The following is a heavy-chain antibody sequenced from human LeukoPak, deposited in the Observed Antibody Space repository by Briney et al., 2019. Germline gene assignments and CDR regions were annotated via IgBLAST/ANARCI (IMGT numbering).Heavy chain of an antibody. Sequence: ASVKASCKASGGTFSSYAISWVRQAPGQGLEWMGRINPNSGGTNYAQKFQGRVTMTRDTSISTAYMELSRLRSDDTAVYYCARDRRWLQLYDYWGQGTLVTVSS. CDR2: INPNSGGT. J-gene: IGHJ4*02. CDR1: GGTFSSYA. V-gene: IGHV1-2*06. CDR3: ARDRRWLQLYDY. D-gene: IGHD5-24*01.